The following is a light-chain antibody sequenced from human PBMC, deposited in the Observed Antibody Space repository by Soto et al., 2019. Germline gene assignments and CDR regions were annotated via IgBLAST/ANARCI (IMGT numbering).Light chain of an antibody. CDR1: QTIGSW. V-gene: IGKV1-12*01. CDR3: QQANTFPPT. Sequence: DIQMTQSPSSVSASVGDRVTITCRASQTIGSWLAWYQQKPGKAPNLLIYAASTLQSGVPSRFSGSGAGTDFALTISHLQTEDFATYYCQQANTFPPTFGGGTKVETK. CDR2: AAS. J-gene: IGKJ4*01.